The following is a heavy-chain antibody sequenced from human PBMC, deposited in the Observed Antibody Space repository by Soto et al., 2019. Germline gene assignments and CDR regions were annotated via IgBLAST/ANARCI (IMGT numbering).Heavy chain of an antibody. D-gene: IGHD1-26*01. Sequence: ASVKVSCKTSGYVFSSYGINWVRQAPGQGLEWMGWVSVYSGDTEYAQKFQDRVTLTTDTSTSTVYVDLRSLTYDDTAVYYCARNLGTWEVLHFDFWGQGTLVTVSS. J-gene: IGHJ4*02. CDR1: GYVFSSYG. V-gene: IGHV1-18*01. CDR3: ARNLGTWEVLHFDF. CDR2: VSVYSGDT.